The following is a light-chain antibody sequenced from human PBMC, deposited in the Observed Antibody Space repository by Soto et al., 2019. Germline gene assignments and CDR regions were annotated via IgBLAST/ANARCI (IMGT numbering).Light chain of an antibody. Sequence: DIPMTQSRSSLSASVGDRVTITCRASQGIINYLAWYQQKPGKVPKLLICAASTLQSGVPSRFSGSGSGTDFTLTISSLQPEDVATYYCQKYNSAPLTFGGGTKVEIK. V-gene: IGKV1-27*01. CDR2: AAS. CDR3: QKYNSAPLT. J-gene: IGKJ4*01. CDR1: QGIINY.